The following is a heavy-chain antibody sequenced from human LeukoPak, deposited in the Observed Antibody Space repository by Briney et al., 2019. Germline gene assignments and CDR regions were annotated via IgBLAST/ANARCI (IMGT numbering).Heavy chain of an antibody. J-gene: IGHJ4*02. CDR3: ANAFGGVSSPSYYFDC. CDR2: ISYDGSNK. CDR1: GFTFSSYA. D-gene: IGHD3-16*01. Sequence: PGGSLRLSCAASGFTFSSYAMHWVRQAPGKGLEWVAVISYDGSNKYYADSVKGRFTVSRDNSKNTLYLQMNSLRAEDTAVYYCANAFGGVSSPSYYFDCWGQGTLVTVSS. V-gene: IGHV3-30-3*01.